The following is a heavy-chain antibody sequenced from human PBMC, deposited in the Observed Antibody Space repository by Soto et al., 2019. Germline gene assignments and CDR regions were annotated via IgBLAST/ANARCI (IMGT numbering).Heavy chain of an antibody. J-gene: IGHJ3*02. CDR2: IYWNDDK. CDR1: GFSLSTSGVG. V-gene: IGHV2-5*01. D-gene: IGHD5-12*01. CDR3: AHRQRCCYDADAFDI. Sequence: GSGPTLVNPTQTLTLTCTFSGFSLSTSGVGVGWIRQPPGKALEWLALIYWNDDKRYSPSLKSRLTITKDTSKNQVVLTMTNMDPVDTATYYCAHRQRCCYDADAFDIWGQGTMVTVSS.